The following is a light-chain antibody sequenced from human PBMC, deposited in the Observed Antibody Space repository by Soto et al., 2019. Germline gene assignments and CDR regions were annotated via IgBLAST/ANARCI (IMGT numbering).Light chain of an antibody. Sequence: SYELTQPPSVSVSPGQTASITCSGDKLGDKYACWYQQKPGQSPVLVIYQNNKRPSGIPERFSGSNSGNTATLTISGTQAMDEADYYCQAWGSCIVVFGGGTKLTVL. V-gene: IGLV3-1*01. J-gene: IGLJ2*01. CDR3: QAWGSCIVV. CDR1: KLGDKY. CDR2: QNN.